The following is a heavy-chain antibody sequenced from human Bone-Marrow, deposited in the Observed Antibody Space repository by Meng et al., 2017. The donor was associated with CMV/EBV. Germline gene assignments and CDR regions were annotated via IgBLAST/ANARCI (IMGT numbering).Heavy chain of an antibody. CDR3: ARYETFSGSYYCDY. CDR1: GYSFTNYW. D-gene: IGHD1-26*01. V-gene: IGHV5-51*01. J-gene: IGHJ4*02. Sequence: GESLKISCEGSGYSFTNYWIGWVRQMPGKGLEWMWIIYPGDSDTRYSPSFQGQVTISADKSISTAYLQWSSLKASDSAMYYCARYETFSGSYYCDYWGQGTLVTVSS. CDR2: IYPGDSDT.